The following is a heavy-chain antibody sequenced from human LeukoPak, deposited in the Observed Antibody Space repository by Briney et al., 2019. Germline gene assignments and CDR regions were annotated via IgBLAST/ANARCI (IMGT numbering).Heavy chain of an antibody. V-gene: IGHV1-24*01. Sequence: ASVKLSCTVPGFILTEVSIHWLRQAPRKGPEWMGSFDRENDETIYSHNFQGRVAMTEDTSADTAYMELTSLRSDDTAIYYCVADHYNNHGNFDFWGQGTLITVSS. CDR3: VADHYNNHGNFDF. D-gene: IGHD4-11*01. CDR1: GFILTEVS. CDR2: FDRENDET. J-gene: IGHJ4*02.